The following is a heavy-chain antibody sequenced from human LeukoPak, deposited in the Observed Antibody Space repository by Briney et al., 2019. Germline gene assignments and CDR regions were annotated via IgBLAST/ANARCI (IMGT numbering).Heavy chain of an antibody. V-gene: IGHV3-20*04. J-gene: IGHJ4*02. Sequence: GGSLRLSCAASGLTFDDYGMSWVRQAPGKGLEWVSGINWNGGSTGYADSVKGRFTISRDNAKNSLYLQMNSLRAEDTALYYCARGDYYGSGSYFSPLGYWGQGTLVTVSS. CDR1: GLTFDDYG. CDR2: INWNGGST. CDR3: ARGDYYGSGSYFSPLGY. D-gene: IGHD3-10*01.